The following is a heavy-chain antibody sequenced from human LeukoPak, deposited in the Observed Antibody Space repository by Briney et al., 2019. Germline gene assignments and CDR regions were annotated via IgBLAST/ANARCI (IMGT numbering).Heavy chain of an antibody. V-gene: IGHV5-51*03. J-gene: IGHJ4*02. CDR1: GYSFTSYW. Sequence: GESLKISCKGSGYSFTSYWIGWVRQMPGKGLEWMGIIYPGDSDTGYSPSFQGQVTISADKSISTAYLQWSSLKASDTAMYYCARRERITIFGVAQYYFDYWGQGTLVTVSS. CDR2: IYPGDSDT. CDR3: ARRERITIFGVAQYYFDY. D-gene: IGHD3-3*01.